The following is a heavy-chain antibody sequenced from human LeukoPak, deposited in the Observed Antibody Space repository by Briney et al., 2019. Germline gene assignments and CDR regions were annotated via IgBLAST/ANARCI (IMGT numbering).Heavy chain of an antibody. Sequence: GGSLRLSCTASGFTFNDSWMTWVRQVPGQGLEWVVHIKRQSDGGTADYAAPAKARFIISRYHSTNTLYLQMNSLKTEDTAVYYCARDGTGANSGWYIHWGQGALVTVSS. D-gene: IGHD6-19*01. CDR3: ARDGTGANSGWYIH. V-gene: IGHV3-15*01. J-gene: IGHJ4*02. CDR1: GFTFNDSW. CDR2: IKRQSDGGTA.